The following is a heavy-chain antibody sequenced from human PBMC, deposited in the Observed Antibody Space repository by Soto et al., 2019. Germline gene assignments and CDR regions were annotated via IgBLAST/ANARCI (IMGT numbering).Heavy chain of an antibody. CDR1: GFTFKNYA. D-gene: IGHD3-22*01. CDR2: ISYDGSIE. J-gene: IGHJ3*02. Sequence: QVQLVESGGGVVQPGRSLRLSCAASGFTFKNYAMHWVRQAPGKGLEWVAVISYDGSIEFYADSVKGRFTISRDDFKNTMFLQMGSLRVEDTAVYYCARGLGSDNNGHFLAAFDIWGHGTLVTVSA. CDR3: ARGLGSDNNGHFLAAFDI. V-gene: IGHV3-30-3*01.